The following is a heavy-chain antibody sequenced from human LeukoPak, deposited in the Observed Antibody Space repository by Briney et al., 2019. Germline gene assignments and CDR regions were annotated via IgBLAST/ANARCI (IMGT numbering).Heavy chain of an antibody. CDR3: ARGRYYYDSSGYSYYYYYYGMDV. J-gene: IGHJ6*02. CDR1: GYTFTSYG. D-gene: IGHD3-22*01. V-gene: IGHV1-18*01. CDR2: ISAYNGNT. Sequence: ASVKVSCTASGYTFTSYGISWVRQAPGQGLEWMGWISAYNGNTNYAQKFQGRVTMTRNTSISTAYMELSSLRSEDTAVYYCARGRYYYDSSGYSYYYYYYGMDVWGQGTTVTVSS.